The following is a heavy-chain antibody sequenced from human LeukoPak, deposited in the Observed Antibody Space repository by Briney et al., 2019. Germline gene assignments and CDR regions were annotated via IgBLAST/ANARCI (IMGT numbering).Heavy chain of an antibody. D-gene: IGHD3-10*01. Sequence: GGSLRLSCAASGFTFSSYGMHWVRQAPGKGLEWVAFIRYDGSNKYYADSVKGRFTISRDNSKNTLYLQMNSLRAEDTAVYYCAREDYGSGDAFDIWGQGTMVTVSS. V-gene: IGHV3-30*02. CDR2: IRYDGSNK. CDR1: GFTFSSYG. J-gene: IGHJ3*02. CDR3: AREDYGSGDAFDI.